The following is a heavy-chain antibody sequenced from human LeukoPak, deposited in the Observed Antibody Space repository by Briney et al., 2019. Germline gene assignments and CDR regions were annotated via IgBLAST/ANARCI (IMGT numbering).Heavy chain of an antibody. J-gene: IGHJ5*02. CDR1: GFTLDDSA. D-gene: IGHD1-26*01. V-gene: IGHV3-43*02. CDR3: AKGVRSGTYYNCFDP. Sequence: GVPLRLFCVASGFTLDDSAVLWVRQAPGKGLEWISLISGDGDNTYYADSVKGRFTISRDSSTNSLYLQMSSLSAENTAFYYCAKGVRSGTYYNCFDPWGQGTLVTVSS. CDR2: ISGDGDNT.